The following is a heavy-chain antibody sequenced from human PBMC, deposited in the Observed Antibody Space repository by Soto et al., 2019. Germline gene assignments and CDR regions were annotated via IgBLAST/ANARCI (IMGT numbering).Heavy chain of an antibody. CDR2: IRQDGGEK. D-gene: IGHD3-10*01. CDR1: GFALSAYW. J-gene: IGHJ4*02. Sequence: CTASGFALSAYWMTWVRQTPGKRLEWVAYIRQDGGEKYYVDSVRGRFTISRDNAKNSLYLQTSSVRADDTAVYYCARMSIGSYSFELWGQGTQVTVSS. V-gene: IGHV3-7*05. CDR3: ARMSIGSYSFEL.